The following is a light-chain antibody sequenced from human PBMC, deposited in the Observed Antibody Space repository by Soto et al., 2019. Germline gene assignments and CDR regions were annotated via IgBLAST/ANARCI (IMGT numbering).Light chain of an antibody. CDR1: QSVSSN. J-gene: IGKJ1*01. V-gene: IGKV3-15*01. Sequence: EIVMTQSPATLSVPPGERATLSCRASQSVSSNLAWYQQKTGQAPRPLIYGASTRAPGIPDRFSGSGSGTEYALTISRLESEDFAVYYCQQYSHWPPWTCAQGTKVEIK. CDR3: QQYSHWPPWT. CDR2: GAS.